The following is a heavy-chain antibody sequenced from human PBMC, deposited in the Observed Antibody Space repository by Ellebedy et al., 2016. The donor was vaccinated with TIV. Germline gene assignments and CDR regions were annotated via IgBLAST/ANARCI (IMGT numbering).Heavy chain of an antibody. D-gene: IGHD3-10*01. V-gene: IGHV3-30*03. Sequence: GGSLRLXCVASGFTFRSRGIYWVRQAPGKGLEWVAVISSDGSNKYYADSVKGRFTISRDNSKNTLYLQMNSLRTDDMAVYYCARGGSSGSSDYWGQGTLVTVSS. CDR3: ARGGSSGSSDY. J-gene: IGHJ4*02. CDR2: ISSDGSNK. CDR1: GFTFRSRG.